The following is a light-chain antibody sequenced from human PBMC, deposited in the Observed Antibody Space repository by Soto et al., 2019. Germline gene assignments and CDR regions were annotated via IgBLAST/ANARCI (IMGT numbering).Light chain of an antibody. CDR1: SSNIGSNT. J-gene: IGLJ1*01. V-gene: IGLV1-44*01. Sequence: SVVAQPPSACGTPGPRVTISCSGSSSNIGSNTVNWYQQLPGTAPKLLIYSNNQRPSGVPDRFSGSKSGTSASLAISGLQSEDEADYYCAAWDDSLNGLFGTGTKVTVL. CDR3: AAWDDSLNGL. CDR2: SNN.